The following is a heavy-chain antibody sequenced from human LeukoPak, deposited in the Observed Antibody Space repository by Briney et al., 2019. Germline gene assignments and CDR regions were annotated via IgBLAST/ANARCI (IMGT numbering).Heavy chain of an antibody. CDR1: GYTFTAYY. CDR3: ARDGPAAGHAFNY. V-gene: IGHV1-2*02. Sequence: ASVKVSCKASGYTFTAYYMHWVRQAPGQGLEWMGWINPNSGGTNYEQKFQGRVTMTRDTSISTAYMELSRLRSDDTAVYYCARDGPAAGHAFNYWGQGTLVTVSS. CDR2: INPNSGGT. J-gene: IGHJ4*02.